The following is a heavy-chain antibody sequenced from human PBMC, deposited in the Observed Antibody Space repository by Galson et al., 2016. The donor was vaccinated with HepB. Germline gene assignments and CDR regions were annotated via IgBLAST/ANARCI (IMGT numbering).Heavy chain of an antibody. Sequence: LRLSCAASGFTFSSYEMNWVRQAPGKGLEWVAYIGESGASIYYADSVKGRFTISRDNAKKSLHLQMNSLRVEDTGVYYCARVLLDPLDGLFLYGMDVWGQGTTVAVSS. CDR2: IGESGASI. J-gene: IGHJ6*02. CDR1: GFTFSSYE. CDR3: ARVLLDPLDGLFLYGMDV. V-gene: IGHV3-48*03. D-gene: IGHD3/OR15-3a*01.